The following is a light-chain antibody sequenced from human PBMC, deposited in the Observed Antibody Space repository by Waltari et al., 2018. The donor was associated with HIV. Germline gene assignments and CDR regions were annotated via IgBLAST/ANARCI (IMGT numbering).Light chain of an antibody. CDR1: TRPVGIYNL. CDR2: EGS. CDR3: CSYAGSFVV. Sequence: QSALTQPASVSGSPGPSITTSSTGTTRPVGIYNLVSWYQQYPGKAPKLMIYEGSKRPSGVSNRFSGSKSGNTASLTISGLQTEDEADYYCCSYAGSFVVFGGGTKLTVL. V-gene: IGLV2-23*01. J-gene: IGLJ2*01.